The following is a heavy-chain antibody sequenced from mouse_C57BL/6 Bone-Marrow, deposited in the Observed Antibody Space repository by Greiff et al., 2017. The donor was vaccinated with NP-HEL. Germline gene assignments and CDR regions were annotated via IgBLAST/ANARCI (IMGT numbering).Heavy chain of an antibody. CDR2: IHPNSGST. Sequence: QLQQSGAELVKPGASVKLSCKASCYTFTSYWMHWVKQRPGQGLEWIGMIHPNSGSTYYNEKFKSKAPLTVDQSSSTAYMQLSSLTSEDSAVYYCARGWLLWFAYWGQGTLVTVSA. J-gene: IGHJ3*01. CDR1: CYTFTSYW. D-gene: IGHD2-3*01. V-gene: IGHV1-64*01. CDR3: ARGWLLWFAY.